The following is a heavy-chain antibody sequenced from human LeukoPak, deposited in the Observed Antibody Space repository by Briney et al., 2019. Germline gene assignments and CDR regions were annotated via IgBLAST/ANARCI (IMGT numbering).Heavy chain of an antibody. Sequence: GGSLRLSCAASGFTFSSYAMSWVRQAPGKGLEWVSGISGSGDSGSGDTTYYADSVKGRFTISRDNAKNSLYLQMNSLRAEDTAVYYCARNLYYYDSSGCNDYWGQGTLVTVSS. V-gene: IGHV3-23*01. CDR3: ARNLYYYDSSGCNDY. D-gene: IGHD3-22*01. CDR1: GFTFSSYA. J-gene: IGHJ4*02. CDR2: ISGSGDSGSGDTT.